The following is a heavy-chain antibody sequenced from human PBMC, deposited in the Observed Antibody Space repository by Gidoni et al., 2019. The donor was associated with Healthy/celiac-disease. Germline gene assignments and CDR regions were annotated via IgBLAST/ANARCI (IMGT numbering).Heavy chain of an antibody. V-gene: IGHV4-59*08. D-gene: IGHD3-22*01. J-gene: IGHJ4*02. Sequence: QVQLQESGPGLVKPSETLSLTCTVSGGSISSYYWSWIRQPPGKGLEWIGYIYYSGSTNYNPSLKSRVTISVDTSKNQFSLKLSSVTAADTAVYYCARHSPYYYDSSGYYYSPVVFDYWGQGTLVTVSS. CDR3: ARHSPYYYDSSGYYYSPVVFDY. CDR1: GGSISSYY. CDR2: IYYSGST.